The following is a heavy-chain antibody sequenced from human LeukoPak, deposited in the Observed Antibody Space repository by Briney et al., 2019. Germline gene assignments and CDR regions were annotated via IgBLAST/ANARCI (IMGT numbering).Heavy chain of an antibody. D-gene: IGHD1-26*01. CDR3: ARVRGAVDALGWFDL. J-gene: IGHJ5*02. Sequence: PSETLSLTCAVNGGSVTSDYWSWIRQPPGKRLEWLGFISHRGSSNYNPSLKSRVTMSVNTSKPHVVLRLSSVTTADTAIYYCARVRGAVDALGWFDLWRRGTLVTVSS. CDR1: GGSVTSDY. CDR2: ISHRGSS. V-gene: IGHV4-59*02.